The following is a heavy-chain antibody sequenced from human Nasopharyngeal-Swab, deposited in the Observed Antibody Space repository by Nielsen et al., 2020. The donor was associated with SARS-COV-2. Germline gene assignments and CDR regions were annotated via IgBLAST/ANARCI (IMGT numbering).Heavy chain of an antibody. V-gene: IGHV3-11*05. CDR1: GFTFSDYY. CDR3: ARGSIRGIIISDFDY. D-gene: IGHD3-10*01. CDR2: ISSSSSYT. Sequence: GESLKISCAASGFTFSDYYMSWIRQAPGKGLEWVSYISSSSSYTNYADSAKGRFTISRDNAKNSLYLQMNSLRADDTAVYYCARGSIRGIIISDFDYWGQGTLVTVSS. J-gene: IGHJ4*02.